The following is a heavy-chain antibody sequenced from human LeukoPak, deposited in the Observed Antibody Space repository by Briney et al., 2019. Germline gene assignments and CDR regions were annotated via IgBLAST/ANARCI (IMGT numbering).Heavy chain of an antibody. J-gene: IGHJ4*02. V-gene: IGHV3-21*01. CDR1: GFTFSSYS. Sequence: GGSLRLSCAASGFTFSSYSMNWVRQAPGKGLEWVSSISSSSSYIYYADSVKGRFTISRDNAKNSLYLQMNSLRAEDTAVYYCAREEGFGELPHYFDYRGQGTLVTVSS. CDR3: AREEGFGELPHYFDY. CDR2: ISSSSSYI. D-gene: IGHD3-10*01.